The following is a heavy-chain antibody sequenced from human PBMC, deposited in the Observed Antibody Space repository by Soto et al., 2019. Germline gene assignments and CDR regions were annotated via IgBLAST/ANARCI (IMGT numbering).Heavy chain of an antibody. J-gene: IGHJ5*02. V-gene: IGHV3-33*03. CDR1: GFTFRSYG. CDR3: ASSYCSSTSCYFGDDWFDP. D-gene: IGHD2-2*01. CDR2: IWYDGSNE. Sequence: GGSLRLSCEVSGFTFRSYGMHWVRQAPGKGLEWVAVIWYDGSNEYYADSVKGRFTISRDNAKNSLYLQMNSLRAEDTAVYYCASSYCSSTSCYFGDDWFDPWGQGTLVTVSS.